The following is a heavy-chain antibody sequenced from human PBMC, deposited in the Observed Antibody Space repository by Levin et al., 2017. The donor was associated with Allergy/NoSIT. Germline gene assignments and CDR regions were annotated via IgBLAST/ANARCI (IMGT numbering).Heavy chain of an antibody. CDR1: GFAFSSYA. CDR3: ARVISSYYDY. Sequence: PGESLKISCAASGFAFSSYAMHWVRQAPGKGLEWVAVISYDGSNKYYADSVKGRFTISRDNSKNTLYLQMNSLRAEDTAVYYCARVISSYYDYWGQGTLVTVSS. CDR2: ISYDGSNK. J-gene: IGHJ4*02. V-gene: IGHV3-30*04. D-gene: IGHD2/OR15-2a*01.